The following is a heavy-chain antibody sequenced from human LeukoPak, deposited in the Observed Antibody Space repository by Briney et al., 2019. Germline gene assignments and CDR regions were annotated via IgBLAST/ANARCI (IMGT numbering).Heavy chain of an antibody. D-gene: IGHD6-13*01. CDR1: GYTFTSYG. J-gene: IGHJ4*02. Sequence: GASVKVSCKASGYTFTSYGISCVRQAPGQGLEWMGWIIADNGNTNYTQNFQGRVPMTRETSISTVYMELSRLRSDDTAVYYCARGGLRWYNQYRSSWFLRYWGQGTLVTVSS. V-gene: IGHV1-18*01. CDR2: IIADNGNT. CDR3: ARGGLRWYNQYRSSWFLRY.